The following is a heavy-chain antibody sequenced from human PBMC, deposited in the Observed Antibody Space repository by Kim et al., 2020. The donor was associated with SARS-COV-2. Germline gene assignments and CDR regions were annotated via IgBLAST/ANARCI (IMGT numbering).Heavy chain of an antibody. CDR2: IYSGGSST. D-gene: IGHD6-13*01. CDR3: AKDRPIAAAGMSPRGKNWFDP. Sequence: GGSLRLSCAASGFTFSSYAMSWVRQAPGKGLEWVSVIYSGGSSTYYADSVKGRFTISRDNSKNTLYLQMNSLRAEDTAVYYCAKDRPIAAAGMSPRGKNWFDPWGQGTLVTVSS. V-gene: IGHV3-23*03. CDR1: GFTFSSYA. J-gene: IGHJ5*02.